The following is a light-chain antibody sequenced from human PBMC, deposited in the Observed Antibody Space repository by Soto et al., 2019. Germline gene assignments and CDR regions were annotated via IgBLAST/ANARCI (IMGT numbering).Light chain of an antibody. J-gene: IGLJ1*01. Sequence: QSVLTQPPSVSAAPGQRVTISCSGSASNIGNNSVSWYQQLPGAAPKLLIYDDNNRPSGIPDRFSGSKSGTSATLGITGLQTGDEADYYCGTWHTSLPACVLGHGTKVTV. V-gene: IGLV1-51*01. CDR2: DDN. CDR3: GTWHTSLPACV. CDR1: ASNIGNNS.